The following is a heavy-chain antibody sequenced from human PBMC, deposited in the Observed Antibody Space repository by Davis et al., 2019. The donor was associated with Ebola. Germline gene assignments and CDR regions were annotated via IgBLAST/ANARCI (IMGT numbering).Heavy chain of an antibody. CDR2: ISAYNGNT. J-gene: IGHJ4*02. CDR1: GYTFTSYD. D-gene: IGHD3-3*01. Sequence: AASVKVSCKASGYTFTSYDINWVRQAPGQGLEWMGWISAYNGNTKYAQKLQGRVTMTTDTSTSTAYMELRSLRSDDTAVYYCAREKLGGSADYWGQGTLVTVSS. V-gene: IGHV1-18*01. CDR3: AREKLGGSADY.